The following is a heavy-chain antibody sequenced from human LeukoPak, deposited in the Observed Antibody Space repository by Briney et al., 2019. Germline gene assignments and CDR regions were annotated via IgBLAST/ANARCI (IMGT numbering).Heavy chain of an antibody. J-gene: IGHJ3*02. CDR1: GYSFTTYW. CDR2: IYPGDSDS. D-gene: IGHD4-11*01. Sequence: GESLKISCKGSGYSFTTYWIGWVRQMPGKGLEWMGIIYPGDSDSRYSPSFQGQVTISADKSISTAYLQWSSLKASDTAMYYCARVRAATNIRGLDAFDIWGQGTMVTVSS. V-gene: IGHV5-51*01. CDR3: ARVRAATNIRGLDAFDI.